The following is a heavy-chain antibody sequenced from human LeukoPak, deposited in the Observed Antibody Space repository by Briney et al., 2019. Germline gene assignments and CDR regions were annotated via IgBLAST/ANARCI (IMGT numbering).Heavy chain of an antibody. CDR3: AKVSGYGTFDY. V-gene: IGHV3-23*01. CDR1: GFTFSSYA. J-gene: IGHJ4*02. D-gene: IGHD5-18*01. Sequence: QTGGSLRLSCAASGFTFSSYAMSWAPQAPGKGLEWVSVISGPGGSTFYADSVKGRFTISRDNSKNTLYHQMNSLRAEDTAVYYCAKVSGYGTFDYWGQGTLVTVSS. CDR2: ISGPGGST.